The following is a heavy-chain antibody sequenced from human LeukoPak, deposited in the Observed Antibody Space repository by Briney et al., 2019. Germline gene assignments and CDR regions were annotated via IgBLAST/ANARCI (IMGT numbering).Heavy chain of an antibody. Sequence: GASVKVSCKASGYTFTNYGISWVRQAPGQGLEWMGWISAYNDNTNYAQKFQGRVTMTTDTSTSTAYTELRSLKSDDTAVYYCARDLRAYYDSSGYYSRKDYWGQGTLVTVSS. CDR2: ISAYNDNT. J-gene: IGHJ4*02. CDR1: GYTFTNYG. CDR3: ARDLRAYYDSSGYYSRKDY. V-gene: IGHV1-18*01. D-gene: IGHD3-22*01.